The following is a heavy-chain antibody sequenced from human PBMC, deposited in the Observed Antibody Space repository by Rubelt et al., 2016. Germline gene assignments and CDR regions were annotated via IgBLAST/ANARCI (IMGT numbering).Heavy chain of an antibody. CDR2: IIPILGIA. J-gene: IGHJ4*02. V-gene: IGHV1-69*04. CDR3: ARGGHDSGGYYLYYFDY. D-gene: IGHD3-22*01. Sequence: SWVRQAPGQGLEWMGRIIPILGIANYAQKFQGRVTITADKSTSTVYMELSSLRSEDTAVYYCARGGHDSGGYYLYYFDYWGQGTLVTVSS.